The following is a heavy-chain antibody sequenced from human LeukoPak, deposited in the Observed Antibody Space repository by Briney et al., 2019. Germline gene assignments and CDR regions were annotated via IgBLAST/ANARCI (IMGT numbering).Heavy chain of an antibody. Sequence: PGGSLRLSCAASGFTFSSYSMNWVRQAPGKGLEWVSSISSSSSYIYYADSVKGRFTISRDNSKNTLYLQVNSLRAEDTAVYYCAKDQRQWPLNYFDYWGQGTLVTVSS. CDR2: ISSSSSYI. J-gene: IGHJ4*02. CDR3: AKDQRQWPLNYFDY. D-gene: IGHD6-19*01. V-gene: IGHV3-21*01. CDR1: GFTFSSYS.